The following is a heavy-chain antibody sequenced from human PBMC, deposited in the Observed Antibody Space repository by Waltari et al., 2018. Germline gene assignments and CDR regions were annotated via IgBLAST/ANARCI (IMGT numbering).Heavy chain of an antibody. J-gene: IGHJ4*02. CDR1: GDSISSNGVA. CDR3: ARGRNSGFDY. D-gene: IGHD2-15*01. V-gene: IGHV6-1*01. CDR2: TYYRSKWYN. Sequence: QVQLQQSGPELVKPSQTLSLTCAIPGDSISSNGVAWNWIRQSPSRGLEWLGRTYYRSKWYNDYAVSVKSRITINPDTSKNQFSLQLNSVTPDDTALYYCARGRNSGFDYWGQGTLVTVSS.